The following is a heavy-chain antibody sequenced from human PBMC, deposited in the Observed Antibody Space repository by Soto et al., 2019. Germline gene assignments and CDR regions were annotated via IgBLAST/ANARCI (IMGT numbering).Heavy chain of an antibody. CDR2: IYSGGST. V-gene: IGHV3-53*02. CDR3: ARPYYYDPKTDDAFHI. J-gene: IGHJ3*02. D-gene: IGHD3-22*01. Sequence: EVQLVETGGGLIQPGGSLRLSCAASGFTVSSNYMSWVRQAPGKGREWVAVIYSGGSTYYADSVKGRFTISRDNSNNKLYLQIHRLRADDTAVYYCARPYYYDPKTDDAFHIWGQGTMVTVSS. CDR1: GFTVSSNY.